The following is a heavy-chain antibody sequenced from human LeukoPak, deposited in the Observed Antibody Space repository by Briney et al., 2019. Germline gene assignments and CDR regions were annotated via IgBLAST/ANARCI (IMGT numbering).Heavy chain of an antibody. CDR1: GFTFDDYA. V-gene: IGHV3-9*01. D-gene: IGHD3-3*01. CDR2: ISWNGGSI. J-gene: IGHJ4*02. CDR3: ARTIFGVAFDY. Sequence: GRSLRLSCAASGFTFDDYAMHWVRQAPGKGLEWVSGISWNGGSIGYADSVKGRFTISRDNAKNSLYLQMNSLRAEDTALYYCARTIFGVAFDYWGQGTLVTVSS.